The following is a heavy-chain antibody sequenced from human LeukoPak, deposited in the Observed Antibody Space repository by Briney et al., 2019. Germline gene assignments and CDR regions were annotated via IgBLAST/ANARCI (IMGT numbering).Heavy chain of an antibody. CDR3: AKDKVGATGEFDY. J-gene: IGHJ4*02. CDR2: ISGSGGST. D-gene: IGHD1-26*01. CDR1: GFTFSSYA. Sequence: GGSLRLSCAASGFTFSSYAMSWVRQAPGKGLEWVSAISGSGGSTYYVDSVKGRFTISRDNSKNTLYLQMNSLRAEDTAVYYCAKDKVGATGEFDYWGQGTLVTVSS. V-gene: IGHV3-23*01.